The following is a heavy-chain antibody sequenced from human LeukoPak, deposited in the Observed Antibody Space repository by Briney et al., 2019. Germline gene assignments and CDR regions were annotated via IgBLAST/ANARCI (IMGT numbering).Heavy chain of an antibody. CDR1: GYTFTSYY. CDR2: INPSGAST. J-gene: IGHJ4*02. Sequence: ASVKVSCKASGYTFTSYYFHWVRQAPGQGLEWMGIINPSGASTSYAQKFQGRVTMTGDMSTSTLYMELSSLRSEDTAVYYCARDLRAYYYDSSGYHPGGPDFDYWGQGTLVTVSS. D-gene: IGHD3-22*01. CDR3: ARDLRAYYYDSSGYHPGGPDFDY. V-gene: IGHV1-46*01.